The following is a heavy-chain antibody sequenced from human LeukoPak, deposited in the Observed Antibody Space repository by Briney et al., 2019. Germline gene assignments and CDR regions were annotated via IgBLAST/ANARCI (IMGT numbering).Heavy chain of an antibody. CDR3: ARSPSIVVGAMIPEYYFDY. CDR2: TYYRSKWYN. V-gene: IGHV6-1*01. CDR1: GDIVSSNSAA. J-gene: IGHJ4*02. Sequence: PSQTLSLTCAISGDIVSSNSAAWNWIRQSPSRGLEWLGRTYYRSKWYNDYAVSVKSRITINPDTSKNQFSLQLNSVTPEDTAVYYCARSPSIVVGAMIPEYYFDYWGQGTLVTVSS. D-gene: IGHD1-26*01.